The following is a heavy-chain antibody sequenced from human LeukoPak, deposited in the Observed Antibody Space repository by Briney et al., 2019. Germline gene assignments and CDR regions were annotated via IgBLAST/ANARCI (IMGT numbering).Heavy chain of an antibody. V-gene: IGHV4-31*03. CDR1: GGSISSGGYY. D-gene: IGHD3-22*01. J-gene: IGHJ4*02. Sequence: SETLSLTCTVSGGSISSGGYYWSWIRQHPGKGLEWIGYIYYSGSTYYNPSLKSRVTISVDTSKNQFSLKLSSVTAADTAVYYCAREHTMIVTRGYFDYWGQGTLVTVSS. CDR2: IYYSGST. CDR3: AREHTMIVTRGYFDY.